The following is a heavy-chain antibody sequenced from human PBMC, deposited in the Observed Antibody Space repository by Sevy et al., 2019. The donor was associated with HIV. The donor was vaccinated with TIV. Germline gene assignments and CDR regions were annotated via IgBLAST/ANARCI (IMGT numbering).Heavy chain of an antibody. D-gene: IGHD3-10*01. J-gene: IGHJ4*02. V-gene: IGHV3-21*06. CDR1: GFTFNSYF. CDR2: ISSASSYI. Sequence: LGGSLRLSCAASGFTFNSYFMNWVRQTPGKGLEWVSSISSASSYIFYAASVKGRFTISRDNAHNSLYLEMNGLRAEDMAIYYCARGDYYGSLYYFDHWSQGILVTVSS. CDR3: ARGDYYGSLYYFDH.